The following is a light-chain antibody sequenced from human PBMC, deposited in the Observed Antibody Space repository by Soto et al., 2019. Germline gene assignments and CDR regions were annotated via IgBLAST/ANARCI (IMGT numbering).Light chain of an antibody. J-gene: IGKJ4*01. V-gene: IGKV1-9*01. CDR3: QQLNRYPLT. CDR1: EGLSSN. Sequence: DIHLTQSASLLSASVGDRVTITCRASEGLSSNLAWYQQTPGKAPRLLLYGASTLQSGVPARFSGSGSGTEFTLTISSLQPEDFATYWCQQLNRYPLTFGGGTKVQI. CDR2: GAS.